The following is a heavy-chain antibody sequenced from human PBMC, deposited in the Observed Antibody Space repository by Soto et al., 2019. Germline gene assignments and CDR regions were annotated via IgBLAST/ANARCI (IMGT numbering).Heavy chain of an antibody. CDR3: ARVGRVVVVAATHDAFDI. D-gene: IGHD2-15*01. CDR2: VNAGNGNT. CDR1: GYTFTSYA. Sequence: ASVKVSCKASGYTFTSYAMHWVRQAPGQRLEWMGWVNAGNGNTKYSQKFQGRVTITRDTSASTAYMELSSLRSEDTAVYCCARVGRVVVVAATHDAFDIWGQGTMVTVSS. V-gene: IGHV1-3*01. J-gene: IGHJ3*02.